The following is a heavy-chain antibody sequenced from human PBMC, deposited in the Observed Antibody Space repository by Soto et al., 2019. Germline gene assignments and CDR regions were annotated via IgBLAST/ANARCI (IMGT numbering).Heavy chain of an antibody. V-gene: IGHV3-23*01. CDR1: GFTFSSYA. CDR3: ARWQSGVDIVATGVYFDY. CDR2: ISGSGGST. Sequence: GGSLRLSCAASGFTFSSYAMSWVRQAPGKGLEWVSAISGSGGSTYYADSVKGRFTISRDNAKNSLYLQMNSLRAEDTAVFYCARWQSGVDIVATGVYFDYWGQGTLVTVSS. J-gene: IGHJ4*02. D-gene: IGHD5-12*01.